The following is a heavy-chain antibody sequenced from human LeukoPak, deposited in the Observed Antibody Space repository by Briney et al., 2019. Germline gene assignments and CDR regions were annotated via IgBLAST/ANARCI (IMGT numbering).Heavy chain of an antibody. Sequence: SETLSLTCTVSGGSISSSSYYWGWIRQPPGKGLEWIGSIYYSGSTYYSPSLKSRVTISVDTSKNQFSLKLSSVTAADTAVYYCARHDPSGTIRPNWFDPWGQGTLVTVSS. CDR2: IYYSGST. D-gene: IGHD1-7*01. CDR3: ARHDPSGTIRPNWFDP. CDR1: GGSISSSSYY. V-gene: IGHV4-39*01. J-gene: IGHJ5*02.